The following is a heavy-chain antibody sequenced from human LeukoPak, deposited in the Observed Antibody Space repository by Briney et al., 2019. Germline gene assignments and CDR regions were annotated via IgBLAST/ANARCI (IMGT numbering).Heavy chain of an antibody. J-gene: IGHJ4*02. V-gene: IGHV4-30-2*01. CDR3: ARSSLLQRVDY. D-gene: IGHD3-22*01. CDR1: GGSISSGSYS. Sequence: SETLSLTCAVSGGSISSGSYSWTWIRQPPGKGLEWLGYIYQSGSTYYNPSLNSRLTMSVDRSRNQFSLKLTSVTAADTAVYYCARSSLLQRVDYWGQGTLVTVAS. CDR2: IYQSGST.